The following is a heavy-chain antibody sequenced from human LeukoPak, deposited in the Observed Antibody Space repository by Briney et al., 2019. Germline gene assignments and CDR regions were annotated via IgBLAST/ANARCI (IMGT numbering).Heavy chain of an antibody. CDR3: AKDGGITMIVVVPDAFDI. Sequence: GGSLRLSCAASGFTFSSYAMSWVRQAPGKGQEWVSAISGSGGSTYYADSVKGRFTISRDNSKNTLYLQMNSLRAEDTAVYYCAKDGGITMIVVVPDAFDIWGQGTMVTVSS. CDR1: GFTFSSYA. J-gene: IGHJ3*02. V-gene: IGHV3-23*01. D-gene: IGHD3-22*01. CDR2: ISGSGGST.